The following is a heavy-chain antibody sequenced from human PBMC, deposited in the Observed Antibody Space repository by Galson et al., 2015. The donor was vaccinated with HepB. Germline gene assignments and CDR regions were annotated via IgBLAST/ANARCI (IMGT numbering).Heavy chain of an antibody. D-gene: IGHD2-2*01. J-gene: IGHJ4*02. CDR2: IYYSGST. CDR1: GGSISSSSYY. CDR3: AKLVVVPAAYYFDY. Sequence: ETLSLTCTVSGGSISSSSYYWGWIRQPPGKGLEWIGSIYYSGSTYYNPSLKSRVTISVDTSKNQFSLKLSSVTAADTAVYYCAKLVVVPAAYYFDYWGQGTLVTVSS. V-gene: IGHV4-39*01.